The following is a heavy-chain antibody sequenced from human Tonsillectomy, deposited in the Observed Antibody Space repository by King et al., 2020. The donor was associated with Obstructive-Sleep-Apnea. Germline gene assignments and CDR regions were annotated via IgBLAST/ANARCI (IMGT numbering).Heavy chain of an antibody. CDR1: GFTFSSYA. CDR2: ISYDGSNN. V-gene: IGHV3-30*01. J-gene: IGHJ6*02. D-gene: IGHD6-19*01. CDR3: TRDDPVEAVRLRYYDGMDV. Sequence: VQLVESGGGVVQPGRSLRLSCAASGFTFSSYAMHWVRQAPGKGLEWVAVISYDGSNNYYAESVKGRFTISSDNSKNTLFLQMNSLRAEDTAVYYCTRDDPVEAVRLRYYDGMDVWGQGTTVTVSS.